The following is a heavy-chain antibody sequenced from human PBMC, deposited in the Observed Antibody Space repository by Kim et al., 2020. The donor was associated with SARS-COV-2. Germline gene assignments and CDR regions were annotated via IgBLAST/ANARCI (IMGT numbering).Heavy chain of an antibody. J-gene: IGHJ2*01. D-gene: IGHD2-21*02. CDR2: IYYSGST. Sequence: SETLSLTCTVSGGSISSYYWSWIRQPPGKGLEWIGYIYYSGSTNYNPSLKSRVTISVDTSKNQFSLKLSSVTAADTAVYYCARVATVVVTAIPYWYFDLWGRGTLVTVSS. CDR1: GGSISSYY. V-gene: IGHV4-59*01. CDR3: ARVATVVVTAIPYWYFDL.